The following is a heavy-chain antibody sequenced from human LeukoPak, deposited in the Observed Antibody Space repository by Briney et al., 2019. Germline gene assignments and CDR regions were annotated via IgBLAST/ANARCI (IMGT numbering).Heavy chain of an antibody. J-gene: IGHJ3*02. CDR3: AKDIAFSSPLFAFDI. D-gene: IGHD2-2*01. CDR1: GFTFSSYE. Sequence: SGGSLRLSCAASGFTFSSYEMNWVRQAPGKGLEWVSYISSSGSTIYYADSVKGRFTISRDNAKNSLYLQMNSLRAEDTALYYCAKDIAFSSPLFAFDIWGQGTMVTVSS. V-gene: IGHV3-48*03. CDR2: ISSSGSTI.